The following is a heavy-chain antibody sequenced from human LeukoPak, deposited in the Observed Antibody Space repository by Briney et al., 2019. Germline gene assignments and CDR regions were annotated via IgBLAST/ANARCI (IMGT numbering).Heavy chain of an antibody. CDR2: IYHSGST. Sequence: TSETLSLTCTVSGGSISSGGYYWSWIRQPPGKGLEWIGYIYHSGSTYYNPSLKSRVTISVDRSKNQFSLKLSSVTAADTAAYYCARERRFLEWLFYDYWGQGTLVTVSS. D-gene: IGHD3-3*01. J-gene: IGHJ4*02. CDR1: GGSISSGGYY. V-gene: IGHV4-30-2*01. CDR3: ARERRFLEWLFYDY.